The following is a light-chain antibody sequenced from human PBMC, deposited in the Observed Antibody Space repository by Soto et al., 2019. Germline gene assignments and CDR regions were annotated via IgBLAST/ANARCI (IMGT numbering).Light chain of an antibody. Sequence: QSVLTQPASVSGSPGQSLTIYCTGTSSDFGGYNYVSCYQQHTGKAPKLFIYEVTNRPSGVSNRCSGSKSGNTASLTISGIQAADEAEYYCSSYCLSYGSIETSATVVFGGGTKLTVL. CDR1: SSDFGGYNY. CDR3: SSYCLSYGSIETSATVV. V-gene: IGLV2-14*01. J-gene: IGLJ2*01. CDR2: EVT.